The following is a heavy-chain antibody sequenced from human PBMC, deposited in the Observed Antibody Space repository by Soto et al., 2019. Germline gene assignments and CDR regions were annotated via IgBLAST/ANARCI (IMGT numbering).Heavy chain of an antibody. CDR3: AKAQTIFGVAEYYFDY. Sequence: QVQLVESGGGVVQPGRSLRLSCAASGFTCSSYGMHWVRQAPGKGLEWVAVISYDGSNKYYADSVKGRFTISRDNSKNTLYLQMNSLRDEDTAVYYCAKAQTIFGVAEYYFDYWGQGTLVTVSS. J-gene: IGHJ4*02. V-gene: IGHV3-30*18. CDR1: GFTCSSYG. D-gene: IGHD3-3*01. CDR2: ISYDGSNK.